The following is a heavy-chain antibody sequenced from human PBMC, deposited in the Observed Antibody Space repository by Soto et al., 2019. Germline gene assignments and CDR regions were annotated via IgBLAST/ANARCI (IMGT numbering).Heavy chain of an antibody. CDR3: ARPLPPTNGIAAAGIDY. CDR1: GYSFTSYW. Sequence: GESLKISCKGSGYSFTSYWIGWVRQMPGKGLEWMGIIYPGDSDTRYSPSFLGQVTISADKSISTAYLQWSSLKASDTAMYYCARPLPPTNGIAAAGIDYWGQGTLVTVSS. V-gene: IGHV5-51*01. J-gene: IGHJ4*02. CDR2: IYPGDSDT. D-gene: IGHD6-13*01.